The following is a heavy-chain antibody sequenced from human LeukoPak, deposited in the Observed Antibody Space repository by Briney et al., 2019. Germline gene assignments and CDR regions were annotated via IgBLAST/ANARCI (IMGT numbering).Heavy chain of an antibody. Sequence: ASETLSLTCTVSGGSITNYYWTWIRQPPGKGLEWIGYIHYSGSTNYNPSLKSRVTISVDTSKNQFSLKLSSVTAADTAVYYCARASIAYYYYYYMGVWGKGTTVTVSS. V-gene: IGHV4-59*01. D-gene: IGHD2/OR15-2a*01. CDR2: IHYSGST. CDR3: ARASIAYYYYYYMGV. CDR1: GGSITNYY. J-gene: IGHJ6*03.